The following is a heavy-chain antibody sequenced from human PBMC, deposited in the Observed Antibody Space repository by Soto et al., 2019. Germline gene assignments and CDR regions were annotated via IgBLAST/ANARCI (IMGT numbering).Heavy chain of an antibody. D-gene: IGHD3-22*01. CDR3: AKDRKTCYYDSCPYYYEGYFDY. CDR1: GFTFSNYG. J-gene: IGHJ4*02. V-gene: IGHV3-30*02. CDR2: IWYDGSNK. Sequence: PGGSLRLSCAASGFTFSNYGMHWVRQAPGKGLEWVAVIWYDGSNKYYADSVKGRFTISRDNSKNTLYLQMHSLRPEDTAVYYCAKDRKTCYYDSCPYYYEGYFDYWGPGTLVTVSS.